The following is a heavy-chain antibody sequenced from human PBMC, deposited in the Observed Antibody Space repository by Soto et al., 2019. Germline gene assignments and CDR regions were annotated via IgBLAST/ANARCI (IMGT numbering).Heavy chain of an antibody. Sequence: TRSLTCTVSGGSISSGGYYWSCIRQHPGKGLEWLGYLYYSGSTYYNPSLKSRVTISVDTSKDQFSLKLSSVTAADTAVHYCATTRLRFLEGLPIDYWGQGTLVTVSS. CDR3: ATTRLRFLEGLPIDY. J-gene: IGHJ4*02. D-gene: IGHD3-3*01. CDR2: LYYSGST. V-gene: IGHV4-31*03. CDR1: GGSISSGGYY.